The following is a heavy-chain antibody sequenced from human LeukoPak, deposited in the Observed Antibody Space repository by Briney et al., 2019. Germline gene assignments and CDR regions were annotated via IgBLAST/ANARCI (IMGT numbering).Heavy chain of an antibody. V-gene: IGHV4-39*01. CDR3: ASQIVVVTAKAYYFDY. Sequence: PSETLSLTCTVSGGSISSCSYYWGWIRQPPGKGLEWIGSIYYSGSTYYNPSLKSRVTISVDTSKNQFSLKLSSVTAADTAVYYCASQIVVVTAKAYYFDYWGQVTLVTVSS. D-gene: IGHD2-21*02. CDR1: GGSISSCSYY. CDR2: IYYSGST. J-gene: IGHJ4*01.